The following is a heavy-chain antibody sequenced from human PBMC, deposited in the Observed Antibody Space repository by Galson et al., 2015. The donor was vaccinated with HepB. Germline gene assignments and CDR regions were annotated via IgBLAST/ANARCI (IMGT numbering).Heavy chain of an antibody. J-gene: IGHJ6*02. Sequence: SLRLSCAASGFTFSSYSMNWVRQAPGKGLEWVSSISSSSSYIYYADSVKGRFTISRDNAKNSLYLQMNSLRAEDTAVYYCARDVVVVRVCYGMDVWGQGTTVTVSS. CDR3: ARDVVVVRVCYGMDV. CDR1: GFTFSSYS. V-gene: IGHV3-21*01. CDR2: ISSSSSYI. D-gene: IGHD2-15*01.